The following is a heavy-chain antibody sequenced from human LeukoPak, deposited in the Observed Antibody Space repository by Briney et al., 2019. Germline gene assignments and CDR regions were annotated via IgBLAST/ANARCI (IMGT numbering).Heavy chain of an antibody. J-gene: IGHJ4*02. CDR2: ISWNGRNN. Sequence: LRLSCAASCFTFDDYAMQWVRQAPGKGLELVAGISWNGRNNKGYAHSVKGRFTMYRDNDKNYLYLQMKRVRAEDTVLYYCAKDIASVVYWSCGTCYFAFWGQGTMVTVSA. CDR1: CFTFDDYA. V-gene: IGHV3-9*01. D-gene: IGHD2-15*01. CDR3: AKDIASVVYWSCGTCYFAF.